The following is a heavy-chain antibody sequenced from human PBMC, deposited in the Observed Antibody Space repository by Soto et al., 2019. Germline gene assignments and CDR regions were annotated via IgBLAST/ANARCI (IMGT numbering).Heavy chain of an antibody. CDR1: GFTFSDYW. D-gene: IGHD3-3*01. CDR3: ARHISLESGSFDL. CDR2: IEKNALTT. Sequence: GGSLRLSCVASGFTFSDYWIHWVRQGPGKGLVWVARIEKNALTTRYADSVKGRFTISRDNARNTVYLEMNGLTVEDTAMYYCARHISLESGSFDLWGQGTMVTVSS. V-gene: IGHV3-74*01. J-gene: IGHJ3*01.